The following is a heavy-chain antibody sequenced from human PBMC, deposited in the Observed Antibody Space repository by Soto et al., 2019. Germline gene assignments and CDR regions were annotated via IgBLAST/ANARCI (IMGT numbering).Heavy chain of an antibody. CDR2: IVVGSGNT. Sequence: WASVKVSCKASGFTFTSSAVQWVRQARGQRLEWIGWIVVGSGNTNYAQKFQERVTITRDMSTSTAYMELSSLRSEDTAVYYCAALTYSLSSYYYYGMDVWGQGTTVTVSS. CDR1: GFTFTSSA. CDR3: AALTYSLSSYYYYGMDV. V-gene: IGHV1-58*01. D-gene: IGHD5-18*01. J-gene: IGHJ6*02.